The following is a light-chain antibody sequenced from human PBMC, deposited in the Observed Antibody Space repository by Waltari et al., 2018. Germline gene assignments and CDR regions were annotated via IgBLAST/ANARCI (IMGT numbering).Light chain of an antibody. V-gene: IGKV1-12*01. CDR2: DGY. J-gene: IGKJ5*01. Sequence: DIQMTQSPSSVSASVGDGVTITCRASRDISTWLAWYQQKPGKTPNLLIYDGYTLQSGVPSRFSGSGSGTVFTLTISSLQPEDFATYYCQQRNSYPITFGQGTRLEIK. CDR1: RDISTW. CDR3: QQRNSYPIT.